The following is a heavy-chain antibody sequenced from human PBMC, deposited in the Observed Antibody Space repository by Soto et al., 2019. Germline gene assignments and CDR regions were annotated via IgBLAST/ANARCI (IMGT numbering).Heavy chain of an antibody. CDR2: ISWNSGSI. CDR3: AKDYSEGYCSGGSCYGNAFDI. V-gene: IGHV3-9*01. Sequence: SLKISCAASGFTFDDYAMHWVRQAPGKGLEWVSGISWNSGSIGYADSVKGRFTISRDNAKNSLYLQMNSLRAEDTALYYCAKDYSEGYCSGGSCYGNAFDIWGQGTMVTVSS. J-gene: IGHJ3*02. CDR1: GFTFDDYA. D-gene: IGHD2-15*01.